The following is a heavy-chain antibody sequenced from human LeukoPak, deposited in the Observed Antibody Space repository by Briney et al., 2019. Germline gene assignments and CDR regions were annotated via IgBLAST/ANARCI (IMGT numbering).Heavy chain of an antibody. Sequence: SETLSLTCTVSGGSMSPYYWGWVRQPPGKGLEWIGYIYYTGNTNYHPSLKSRVSMSVDTSKNQFSLRLSSVTAADTAVYYCARDFSYYGSGRMRSPWFDPWGQGTLVTVSS. J-gene: IGHJ5*02. CDR1: GGSMSPYY. D-gene: IGHD3-10*01. CDR2: IYYTGNT. CDR3: ARDFSYYGSGRMRSPWFDP. V-gene: IGHV4-59*01.